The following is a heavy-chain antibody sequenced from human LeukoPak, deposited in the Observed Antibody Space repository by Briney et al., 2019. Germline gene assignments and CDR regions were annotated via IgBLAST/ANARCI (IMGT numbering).Heavy chain of an antibody. CDR3: ARDLVVTATY. Sequence: QTGGSLRLSCAASGFTFSDYWMHWVRQAPGKGLEWVSRINSDGSITTDADSVKGRFTISRDNAKNTLYLQMSSLRAVDTGVYYCARDLVVTATYWGQGTLVTVSS. V-gene: IGHV3-74*01. D-gene: IGHD2-21*02. CDR2: INSDGSIT. J-gene: IGHJ4*02. CDR1: GFTFSDYW.